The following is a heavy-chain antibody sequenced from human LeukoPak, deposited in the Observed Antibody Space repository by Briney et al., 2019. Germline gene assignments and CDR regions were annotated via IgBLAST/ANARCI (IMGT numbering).Heavy chain of an antibody. Sequence: SETLSLTCTVSGGSISSYYWSWIRQPPGKGLEWIGYIYYSGSTNYNPSLKSRVTITVDKSKTQFSLKLNSVTAADTAVYYCARVSGYDWESFYDYWGQGTLVTVSS. D-gene: IGHD5-12*01. CDR1: GGSISSYY. CDR2: IYYSGST. V-gene: IGHV4-59*01. CDR3: ARVSGYDWESFYDY. J-gene: IGHJ4*02.